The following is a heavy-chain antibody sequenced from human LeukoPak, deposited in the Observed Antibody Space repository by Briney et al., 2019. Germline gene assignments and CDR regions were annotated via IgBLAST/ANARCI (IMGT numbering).Heavy chain of an antibody. CDR2: IKQDGSEK. CDR3: ARDRCSGGSCYGNDY. V-gene: IGHV3-7*01. Sequence: GGFLRLSCAASGFTFSSYWMSWVRQAPGKGLEWVANIKQDGSEKYYVDSVKGRFTISRDNAKNSLYLQMNSLRAEDTAVYYCARDRCSGGSCYGNDYWGQGTLVTVSS. J-gene: IGHJ4*02. CDR1: GFTFSSYW. D-gene: IGHD2-15*01.